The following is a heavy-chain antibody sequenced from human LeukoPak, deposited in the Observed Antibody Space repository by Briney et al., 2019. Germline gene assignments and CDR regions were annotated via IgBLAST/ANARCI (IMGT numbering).Heavy chain of an antibody. CDR2: INHSGST. Sequence: PSETLSLTCAVYGGSFSGYYWSWTRQPPGKGLEWIGEINHSGSTNYNPPLKSRVTISVDTSKNQFSLKLSSVTAADTAVYYCARGYSXGWXIGYWGQGTLVTVS. CDR1: GGSFSGYY. D-gene: IGHD6-19*01. J-gene: IGHJ4*02. V-gene: IGHV4-34*01. CDR3: ARGYSXGWXIGY.